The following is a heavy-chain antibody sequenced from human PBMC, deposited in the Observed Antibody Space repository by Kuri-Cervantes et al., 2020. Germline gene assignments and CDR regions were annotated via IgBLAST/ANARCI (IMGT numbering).Heavy chain of an antibody. Sequence: LSLTCAASGFTFSSYAMHWVRQAPGKGLEWVAVISYDGSNKYYADSVKGRFTISRDNSKNTLYLQMNSLRAEDTAVYYCARDDISGSSLGSYYFDYWGQGTLVTVSS. J-gene: IGHJ4*02. D-gene: IGHD1-26*01. V-gene: IGHV3-30-3*01. CDR3: ARDDISGSSLGSYYFDY. CDR1: GFTFSSYA. CDR2: ISYDGSNK.